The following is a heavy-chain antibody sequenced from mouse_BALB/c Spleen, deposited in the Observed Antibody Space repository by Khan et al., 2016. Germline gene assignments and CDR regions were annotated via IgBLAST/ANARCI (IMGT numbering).Heavy chain of an antibody. CDR2: ISYSGST. CDR1: GDSITSGY. CDR3: ARYDGSTYVRAMDY. J-gene: IGHJ4*01. V-gene: IGHV3-8*02. Sequence: EVQLQELGPSLVKPSQTLSLTCSVTGDSITSGYWNWIRKFPGIKLEYMGYISYSGSTYYIPSLKSRISITRDTSKNQYSLQLISVTTEDTATYXCARYDGSTYVRAMDYWGQGTSVTVSA. D-gene: IGHD1-1*01.